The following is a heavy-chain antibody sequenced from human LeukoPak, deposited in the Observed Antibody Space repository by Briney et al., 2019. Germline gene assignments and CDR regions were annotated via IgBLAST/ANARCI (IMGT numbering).Heavy chain of an antibody. CDR3: ARANNVRGYYGMDV. CDR2: ISAYNGNT. D-gene: IGHD3-10*01. J-gene: IGHJ6*02. V-gene: IGHV1-18*01. Sequence: ASVKVSCKASGCTFTSYGISWVRQAPGQGLEWMGWISAYNGNTNYAQKLQGRVTMTTDTSTSTAYMELRSLRSDDTAVYYCARANNVRGYYGMDVWGQGTTVTVSS. CDR1: GCTFTSYG.